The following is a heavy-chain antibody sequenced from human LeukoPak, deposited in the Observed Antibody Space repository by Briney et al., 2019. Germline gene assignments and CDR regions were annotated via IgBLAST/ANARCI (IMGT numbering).Heavy chain of an antibody. V-gene: IGHV3-74*01. Sequence: GGSLRLSCAASGFSLSSYWMHWVRQAPGKGLVWVSRIDSDGSSTTYADSVKGRFTISRDNAENTLYLQMNSLRAEDTAVYYCARRGYYGNYFDYWGRGTLVTVSS. CDR2: IDSDGSST. J-gene: IGHJ4*02. CDR1: GFSLSSYW. CDR3: ARRGYYGNYFDY. D-gene: IGHD3-22*01.